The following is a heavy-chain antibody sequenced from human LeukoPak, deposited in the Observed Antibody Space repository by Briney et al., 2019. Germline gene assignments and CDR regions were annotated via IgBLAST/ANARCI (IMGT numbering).Heavy chain of an antibody. D-gene: IGHD6-19*01. CDR3: ARAGASGWYAAGWFDP. CDR2: INTDGRTT. Sequence: GGSLRLSCAASGFPFNNYWIHWVSQAPGKGRMWGSSINTDGRTTRYAASVQGRFTISRDNAKNTLSLQMNSLRDDDTAVYYCARAGASGWYAAGWFDPWGQGTLVTVSS. V-gene: IGHV3-74*01. CDR1: GFPFNNYW. J-gene: IGHJ5*02.